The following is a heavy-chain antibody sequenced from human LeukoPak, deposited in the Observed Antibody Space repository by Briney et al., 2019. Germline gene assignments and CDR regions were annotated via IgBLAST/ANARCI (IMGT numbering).Heavy chain of an antibody. J-gene: IGHJ4*02. CDR1: GFTFSSYA. Sequence: GGSLRLSCAASGFTFSSYAMHWVRQAPGKGLEWVAVISYDGSNKYYADSVKGRFTISRDNSKNTLYLQMNSLRAEDTAVYYCAKGRTAFDYWGQGTLVTVSS. D-gene: IGHD1-1*01. CDR2: ISYDGSNK. V-gene: IGHV3-30-3*01. CDR3: AKGRTAFDY.